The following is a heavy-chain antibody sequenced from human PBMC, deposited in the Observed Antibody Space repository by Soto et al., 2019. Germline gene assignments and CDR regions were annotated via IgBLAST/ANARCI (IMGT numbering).Heavy chain of an antibody. Sequence: ASVKVSCKASGYTFTSYAMHWVRQAPGQRLEWMGWINAGNGNTKYSQKFQGRVTITRDTSASTAYMELSSLRSEDTAVYYCARDGDDSLTGTRENFDYWGQGTLVNVSS. J-gene: IGHJ4*02. CDR1: GYTFTSYA. CDR2: INAGNGNT. D-gene: IGHD3-9*01. CDR3: ARDGDDSLTGTRENFDY. V-gene: IGHV1-3*01.